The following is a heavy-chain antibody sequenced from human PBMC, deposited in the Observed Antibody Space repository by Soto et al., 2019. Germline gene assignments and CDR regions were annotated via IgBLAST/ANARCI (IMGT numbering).Heavy chain of an antibody. V-gene: IGHV4-59*08. D-gene: IGHD4-17*01. CDR1: GDSISSYY. CDR2: NQYSGST. Sequence: SETLSHTCTVSGDSISSYYRSWSRQPQGKDVTWCGYNQYSGSTNSNPPLESQVTISGDTSKIQFSPGLSSVTAAFTAVYYCASHETLNVDYEYWGEGTMVTVSS. CDR3: ASHETLNVDYEY. J-gene: IGHJ4*02.